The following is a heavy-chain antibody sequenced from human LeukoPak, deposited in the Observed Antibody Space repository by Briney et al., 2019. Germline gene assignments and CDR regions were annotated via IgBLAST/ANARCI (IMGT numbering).Heavy chain of an antibody. J-gene: IGHJ6*03. CDR2: ISAYNGNT. D-gene: IGHD6-13*01. CDR1: GYTFTSYG. CDR3: ARPDSSSWYDSNYYYMDV. V-gene: IGHV1-18*01. Sequence: ASVKVSCKASGYTFTSYGISWVRQAPGQGLEWMGWISAYNGNTNYAQKLQGRVTMTTDTSTSTAYMELRSLRSDDTAVYYCARPDSSSWYDSNYYYMDVWGKGTTVTVSS.